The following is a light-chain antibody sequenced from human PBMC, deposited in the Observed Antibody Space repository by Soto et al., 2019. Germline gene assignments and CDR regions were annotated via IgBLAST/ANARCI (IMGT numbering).Light chain of an antibody. CDR3: QHYNSYALA. CDR2: DAA. CDR1: QSISSW. V-gene: IGKV1-5*01. Sequence: DIQMTQSPSTLSASVGDRVTITCRASQSISSWLAWSQQKPVKAPKVLIADAANLESGVPSRFSGSGMGTEFNLSISSRQPGDFATYYCQHYNSYALAFGQGTTVEIK. J-gene: IGKJ1*01.